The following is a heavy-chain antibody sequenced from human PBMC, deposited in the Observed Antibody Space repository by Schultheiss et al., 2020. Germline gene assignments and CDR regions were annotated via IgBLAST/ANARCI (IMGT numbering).Heavy chain of an antibody. V-gene: IGHV3-21*04. CDR1: GFTFSSYS. Sequence: GGSLRLSCAASGFTFSSYSMNWVRQAPGKGLEWVSSISSSSSYIYYADSVKGRFTISRDNSKNTLYLQMNSLRAEDTAVYYCTTDGTTAANYYYYGMDVWGQGTTVTVSS. J-gene: IGHJ6*02. CDR3: TTDGTTAANYYYYGMDV. CDR2: ISSSSSYI. D-gene: IGHD2-2*01.